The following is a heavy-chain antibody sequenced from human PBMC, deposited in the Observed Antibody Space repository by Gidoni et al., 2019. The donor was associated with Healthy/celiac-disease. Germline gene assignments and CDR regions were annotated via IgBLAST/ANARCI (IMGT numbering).Heavy chain of an antibody. CDR2: IWYDGSNK. D-gene: IGHD6-13*01. J-gene: IGHJ4*02. V-gene: IGHV3-33*01. Sequence: QVQLVESGGGVVQPGRSLRLSCAASGFTFSSSGMHWVRQAPGKGLEWVAVIWYDGSNKYYADSVKGRFTISRDNSKNTLYLQMNSLRAEDTAVYYCARDLSIAAAGKVVTAMFDYWGQGTLVTVSS. CDR1: GFTFSSSG. CDR3: ARDLSIAAAGKVVTAMFDY.